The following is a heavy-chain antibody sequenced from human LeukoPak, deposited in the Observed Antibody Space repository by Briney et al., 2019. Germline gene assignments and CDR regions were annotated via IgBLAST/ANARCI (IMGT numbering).Heavy chain of an antibody. J-gene: IGHJ4*02. CDR1: GYSFTSYW. D-gene: IGHD1-14*01. CDR2: IYPGDSDT. V-gene: IGHV5-51*01. Sequence: GESLKISCKGSGYSFTSYWIGWVRQMPGKGLEWMGIIYPGDSDTRYSPSFQGQVTISADKSISTAYLQWSSLRSEDTAAYYCARVTLNRYYFDYWGQGTLVTVSS. CDR3: ARVTLNRYYFDY.